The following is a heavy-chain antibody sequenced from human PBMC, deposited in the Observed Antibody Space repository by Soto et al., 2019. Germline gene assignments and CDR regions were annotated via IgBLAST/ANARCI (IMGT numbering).Heavy chain of an antibody. V-gene: IGHV3-74*01. CDR3: AREIIAVRGAIRWFDP. Sequence: EVQLVESGGGLVQPGGSLRLSCVGSGLTFSSHWMHWVRQTPGKGPVWVSLIRGDGSSTAYTESVRGRFAISRDHAKNTLYLQMHNLRAEDSAVYCCAREIIAVRGAIRWFDPWGLGPQVTVSA. CDR1: GLTFSSHW. CDR2: IRGDGSST. J-gene: IGHJ5*02. D-gene: IGHD6-19*01.